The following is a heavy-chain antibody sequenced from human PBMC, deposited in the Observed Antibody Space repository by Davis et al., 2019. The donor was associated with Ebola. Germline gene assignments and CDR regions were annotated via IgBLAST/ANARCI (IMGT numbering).Heavy chain of an antibody. CDR1: GFTFNKYW. D-gene: IGHD2-15*01. Sequence: HTGGSLRLSCTASGFTFNKYWMHWVRLAPEKGLVWVSHITSDGRITRYADSVKGRFTISRDNAQNTLFLQMNSLRVEDTAVYYCARDLAAAPLRGYGHGLGVWGQGTTVTVSS. J-gene: IGHJ6*02. CDR2: ITSDGRIT. CDR3: ARDLAAAPLRGYGHGLGV. V-gene: IGHV3-74*01.